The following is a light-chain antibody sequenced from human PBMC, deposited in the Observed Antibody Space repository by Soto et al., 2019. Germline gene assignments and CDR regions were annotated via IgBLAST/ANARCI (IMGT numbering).Light chain of an antibody. Sequence: QSVLTQPPSVSGAPGQRVTISCTGSSSNIGAGIDVHWYQVLPGAGPRLLIYKNNNRPSGVPDRFSGSKSGTSASLAITGLRAEDEADYYCQSYDNILSGPLFGGGTKLTVL. CDR2: KNN. CDR3: QSYDNILSGPL. J-gene: IGLJ3*02. CDR1: SSNIGAGID. V-gene: IGLV1-40*01.